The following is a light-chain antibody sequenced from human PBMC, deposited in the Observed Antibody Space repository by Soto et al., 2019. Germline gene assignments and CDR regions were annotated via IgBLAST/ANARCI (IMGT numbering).Light chain of an antibody. V-gene: IGLV2-14*01. CDR1: SSDVGGYNY. J-gene: IGLJ1*01. Sequence: QSVLTQPASVSGSPGQSITISCTGTSSDVGGYNYVSWYQQHPGKAPKFMIYDVSNRPSGVSNRFSGSKSGNTASLTISGLHAEDEADYYCCSYTTSNTRQIVFGTGTKVTVL. CDR2: DVS. CDR3: CSYTTSNTRQIV.